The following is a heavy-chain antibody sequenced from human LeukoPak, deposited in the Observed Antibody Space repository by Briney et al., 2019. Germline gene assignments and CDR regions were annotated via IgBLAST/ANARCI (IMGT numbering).Heavy chain of an antibody. V-gene: IGHV3-48*01. J-gene: IGHJ3*02. CDR1: GFSFSRHT. CDR3: ARNLDLWSAYRSAFDI. D-gene: IGHD3-3*01. Sequence: PGGSLRLSCAASGFSFSRHTINWVRQAPGKGLEWVSYIDTSGSVIYYADSVKGRFTISRDNAKNSLYLQMNSLRAEDTAVYYCARNLDLWSAYRSAFDIWGRGTMVTVSS. CDR2: IDTSGSVI.